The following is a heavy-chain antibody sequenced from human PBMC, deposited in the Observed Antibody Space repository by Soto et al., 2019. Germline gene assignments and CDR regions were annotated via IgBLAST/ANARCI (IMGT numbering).Heavy chain of an antibody. Sequence: PSETLSLACAVSRGCLDSDGYSWAGIRQPPGKGLEWIGYIYHSGSTYYNPSLKSRVTISVDTSKNQFSLKLSSATAADTAVYYCARDNRLDGIRFGYDYLGLHVSGQGTTVT. V-gene: IGHV4-30-2*01. CDR2: IYHSGST. CDR1: RGCLDSDGYS. J-gene: IGHJ6*02. CDR3: ARDNRLDGIRFGYDYLGLHV. D-gene: IGHD5-12*01.